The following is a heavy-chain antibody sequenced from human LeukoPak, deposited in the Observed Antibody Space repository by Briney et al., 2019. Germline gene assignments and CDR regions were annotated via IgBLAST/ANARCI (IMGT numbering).Heavy chain of an antibody. J-gene: IGHJ4*02. Sequence: SGGSLRLSCAASGFTFSSYGMHWVRQAPGKGLEWVAFIRYDGSNKYYADSVKGRFTISRDNSKNTLYLQMNSLRAEDTAVYYCAKAKLYYYGSGSYPQNWGQGTLVTVSS. V-gene: IGHV3-30*02. D-gene: IGHD3-10*01. CDR1: GFTFSSYG. CDR3: AKAKLYYYGSGSYPQN. CDR2: IRYDGSNK.